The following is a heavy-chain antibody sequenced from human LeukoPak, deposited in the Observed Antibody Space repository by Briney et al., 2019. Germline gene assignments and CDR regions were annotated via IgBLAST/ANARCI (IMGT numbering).Heavy chain of an antibody. CDR1: GGSISGQY. Sequence: SETLSLTCTVSGGSISGQYWSWIRQPPGKGLQWIGFVSYSGSTNYNPSLNGRVTISLDTSKNQFSLRLNSVTAADTAVYYCARGGASSRYFDYWGQGTLVTVSS. J-gene: IGHJ4*02. V-gene: IGHV4-59*11. D-gene: IGHD1-26*01. CDR2: VSYSGST. CDR3: ARGGASSRYFDY.